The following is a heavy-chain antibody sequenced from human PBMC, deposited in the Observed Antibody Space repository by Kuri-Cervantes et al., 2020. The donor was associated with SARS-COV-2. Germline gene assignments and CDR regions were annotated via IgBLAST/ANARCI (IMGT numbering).Heavy chain of an antibody. CDR1: GFTFSSYE. Sequence: GGSLRLSCAGSGFTFSSYEMNWVRQAPGKGLEWVSHISSSGSTIYYADSVKGRFTISRDNAKNSLYLQMNSLRAEDTAVYYCAKTYYDFWSGYEYWGQGTLVTVSS. CDR2: ISSSGSTI. CDR3: AKTYYDFWSGYEY. J-gene: IGHJ4*02. V-gene: IGHV3-48*03. D-gene: IGHD3-3*01.